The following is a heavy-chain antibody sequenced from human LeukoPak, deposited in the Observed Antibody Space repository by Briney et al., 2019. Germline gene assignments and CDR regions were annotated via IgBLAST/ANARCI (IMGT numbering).Heavy chain of an antibody. J-gene: IGHJ3*02. V-gene: IGHV3-9*03. CDR3: AKSYTIFGVVIRGGTLDAFDI. D-gene: IGHD3-3*01. CDR1: GFTFDDYA. CDR2: ISWNSGSI. Sequence: GRSLRLSCAASGFTFDDYAMHWVRQAPGKGLEWVSGISWNSGSIGYADSVKGRFTISRDNAKNSLYLQMNSLRAEDMALYYCAKSYTIFGVVIRGGTLDAFDIWGQGTMVTVSS.